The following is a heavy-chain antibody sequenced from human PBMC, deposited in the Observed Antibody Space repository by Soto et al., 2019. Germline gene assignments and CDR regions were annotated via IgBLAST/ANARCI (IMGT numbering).Heavy chain of an antibody. Sequence: QVQLVQSGAEVKKPGSSVKVSCKASGGTFNSYAISWVRQAPGQGLEWMGGIIPIFGTANYAQKFQGRVTITADESTSTAYMELSSLRSEDTAVYYCARDIAVAGTPVYYFDYWGQGTLVTVSS. J-gene: IGHJ4*02. CDR3: ARDIAVAGTPVYYFDY. CDR2: IIPIFGTA. V-gene: IGHV1-69*12. CDR1: GGTFNSYA. D-gene: IGHD6-19*01.